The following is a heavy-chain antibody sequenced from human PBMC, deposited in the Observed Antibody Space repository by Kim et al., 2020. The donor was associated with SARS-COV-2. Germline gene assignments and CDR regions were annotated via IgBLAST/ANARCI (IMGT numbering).Heavy chain of an antibody. J-gene: IGHJ4*02. V-gene: IGHV4-39*01. Sequence: SETLSLTCTVSGGSISNKNYYWGWIRQAPGKGLEWIGNIYSSGSTYYNPSLKSRVTISVDTSKNQFSLKLSSVTAADTAVYYCARITATVTTDFDYWGQG. D-gene: IGHD4-17*01. CDR3: ARITATVTTDFDY. CDR1: GGSISNKNYY. CDR2: IYSSGST.